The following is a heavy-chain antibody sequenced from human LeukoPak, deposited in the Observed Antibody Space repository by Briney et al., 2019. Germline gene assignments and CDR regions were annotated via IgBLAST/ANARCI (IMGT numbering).Heavy chain of an antibody. Sequence: GGSLRLSCAASGFTFSSYNMNWVRQAPGKGLEWVSSISSSSSYIYYADSLKGRFTISRDNAKNSLFLQMNSLRAEDTAVYYCARETPYSSSWTVFDYWGLGTLVTVSS. CDR2: ISSSSSYI. CDR3: ARETPYSSSWTVFDY. CDR1: GFTFSSYN. V-gene: IGHV3-21*01. D-gene: IGHD6-13*01. J-gene: IGHJ4*02.